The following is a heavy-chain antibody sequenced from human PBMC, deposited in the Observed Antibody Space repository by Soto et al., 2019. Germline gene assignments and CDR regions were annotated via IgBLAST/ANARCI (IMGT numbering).Heavy chain of an antibody. CDR1: GFTVSSNY. CDR3: ARGGAARPYYY. J-gene: IGHJ4*02. D-gene: IGHD6-6*01. Sequence: EVQLVESGGGLVQPGGSVRLSCAASGFTVSSNYMSWVRQAPGKGPEWVSVIYSGGSTYYADSVKGRFTISRDNSKNTLYLQMNSLRAEDTDVYYCARGGAARPYYYWGQGTLVTVSS. CDR2: IYSGGST. V-gene: IGHV3-66*01.